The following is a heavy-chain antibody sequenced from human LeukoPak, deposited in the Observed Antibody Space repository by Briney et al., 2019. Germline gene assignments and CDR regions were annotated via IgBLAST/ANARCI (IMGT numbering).Heavy chain of an antibody. V-gene: IGHV3-23*01. Sequence: GGSLRLSCAASGFTFSSYAMSWVRQAPGKGLEWVSAISGSGGSTYYADSVKGGFTISRDNSKNTPYLHMNSLRAEDTAVYYCARERGRNYYGSGSYMDYWGQGTLVTVSS. CDR2: ISGSGGST. CDR3: ARERGRNYYGSGSYMDY. CDR1: GFTFSSYA. J-gene: IGHJ4*02. D-gene: IGHD3-10*01.